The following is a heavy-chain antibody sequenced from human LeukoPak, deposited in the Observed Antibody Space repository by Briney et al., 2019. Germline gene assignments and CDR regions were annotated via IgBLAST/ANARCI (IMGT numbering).Heavy chain of an antibody. J-gene: IGHJ3*02. CDR1: GGSISSYY. V-gene: IGHV4-59*08. Sequence: SETLSLTCTVSGGSISSYYWSWIRQPPGKGLEWIGYIYYSGSTNYNPSLKSRVTISVDTSKNQFSLKLSSVTAADTAVYYCARPDRIYAFDIWGQGTMVTVSS. CDR2: IYYSGST. D-gene: IGHD2/OR15-2a*01. CDR3: ARPDRIYAFDI.